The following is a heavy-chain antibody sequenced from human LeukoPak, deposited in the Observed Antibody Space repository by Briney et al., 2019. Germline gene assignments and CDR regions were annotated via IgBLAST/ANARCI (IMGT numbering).Heavy chain of an antibody. Sequence: PGGSLRLSCAASGFTFSSYAMGWVRQAPGKGLEWVSVIYSGGSTYYADSVKGRFTISRGNSKNTLYLQMNSLRAEDTAVYYCARINYYDSSDRRDYWGQGTLVTVSS. CDR3: ARINYYDSSDRRDY. J-gene: IGHJ4*02. CDR2: IYSGGST. CDR1: GFTFSSYA. V-gene: IGHV3-66*01. D-gene: IGHD3-22*01.